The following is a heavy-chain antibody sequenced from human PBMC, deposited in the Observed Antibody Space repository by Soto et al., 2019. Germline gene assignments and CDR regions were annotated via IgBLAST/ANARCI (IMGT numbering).Heavy chain of an antibody. Sequence: SETLSLTCTVSGGSISSYYWSLIRQPPGKGLEWIGYMYNTGSTIYNPSLKSRVTISVDTSKNQFSLKLNSVTAADTAVYYCARDLWGYCGADCYPLDVWGQGTTVTVS. D-gene: IGHD2-21*02. CDR2: MYNTGST. V-gene: IGHV4-59*01. CDR3: ARDLWGYCGADCYPLDV. CDR1: GGSISSYY. J-gene: IGHJ6*02.